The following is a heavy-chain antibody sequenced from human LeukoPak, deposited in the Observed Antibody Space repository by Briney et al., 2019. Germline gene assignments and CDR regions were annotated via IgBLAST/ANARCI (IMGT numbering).Heavy chain of an antibody. D-gene: IGHD6-19*01. CDR1: GYDFTKYA. CDR2: IDAGNGRT. V-gene: IGHV1-3*03. CDR3: ARDRFAVAGLFDY. J-gene: IGHJ4*02. Sequence: GASVKVSCKASGYDFTKYAVQWVRQAPGQRLEWMGWIDAGNGRTKYSQDFQGRVTISRDTSASIAYMELSSLRSEDTAVYYCARDRFAVAGLFDYWGQGTLVTVSS.